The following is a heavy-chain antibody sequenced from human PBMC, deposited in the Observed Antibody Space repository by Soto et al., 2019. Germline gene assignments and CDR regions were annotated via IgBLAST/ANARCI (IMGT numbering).Heavy chain of an antibody. Sequence: QVQHVQSGAEVKKPGDSVKVSCKASGYSFTGHYMHWVRRAPGQGLEWMGWVNLNTGGTDYAQECQGRVTMTTATSIRTVYLEVTRLKFDDTAIYYCARDPSSFLGRVYGMDVWGQGTAVTVSS. CDR1: GYSFTGHY. CDR3: ARDPSSFLGRVYGMDV. V-gene: IGHV1-2*02. J-gene: IGHJ6*02. CDR2: VNLNTGGT.